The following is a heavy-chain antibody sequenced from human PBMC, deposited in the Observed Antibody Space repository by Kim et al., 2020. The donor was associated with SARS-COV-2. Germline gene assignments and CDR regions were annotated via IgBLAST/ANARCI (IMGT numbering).Heavy chain of an antibody. J-gene: IGHJ4*02. D-gene: IGHD3-9*01. Sequence: YAGAVKGRFTISRENSKNTMYLKMNSLRAEDTAVYYCARVDILTGYSLDYWGQGTLVTVSS. CDR3: ARVDILTGYSLDY. V-gene: IGHV3-53*01.